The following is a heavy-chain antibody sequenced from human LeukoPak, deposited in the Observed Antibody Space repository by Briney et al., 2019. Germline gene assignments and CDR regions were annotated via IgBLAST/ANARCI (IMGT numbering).Heavy chain of an antibody. CDR1: GGTFSSYA. Sequence: GSSVKVSCKASGGTFSSYAISWVRQAPGQGLEWMGGIIPIFGTANYAQKFQGRVTITADESTSTAYMELSSLRSEDTAVYYCARSTIDDGYYYDSSGYYDRYYFDYWGQGALVTVSS. J-gene: IGHJ4*02. CDR3: ARSTIDDGYYYDSSGYYDRYYFDY. CDR2: IIPIFGTA. D-gene: IGHD3-22*01. V-gene: IGHV1-69*01.